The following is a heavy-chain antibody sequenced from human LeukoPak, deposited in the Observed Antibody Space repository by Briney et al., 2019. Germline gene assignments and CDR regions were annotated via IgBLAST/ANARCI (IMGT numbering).Heavy chain of an antibody. J-gene: IGHJ3*02. CDR2: ISGSGGST. Sequence: GGALRLSCAASGFTFSSYAMSWVRQALGGGLEWVSAISGSGGSTYYADSVKGRFTIARDNSKTTLYLQMNSLRAEDTAVYYCAKDSCSSTSCYDWDAFDIWGQGTMVTVSS. CDR3: AKDSCSSTSCYDWDAFDI. D-gene: IGHD2-2*01. CDR1: GFTFSSYA. V-gene: IGHV3-23*01.